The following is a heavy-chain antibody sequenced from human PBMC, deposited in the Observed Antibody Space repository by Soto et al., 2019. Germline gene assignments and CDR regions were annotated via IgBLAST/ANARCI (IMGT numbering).Heavy chain of an antibody. Sequence: QVQLQESGPGLVQPSRTLSLTCTVSGGSISSGGYYWSWIRQHPGPGLEWIGHISYSGRNYYNTSLKSRVTISVDTSRNQFSLIVNSVTAADTAVSYCARGVLKWGQGTLVTVSS. CDR1: GGSISSGGYY. CDR3: ARGVLK. CDR2: ISYSGRN. V-gene: IGHV4-31*03. J-gene: IGHJ4*01.